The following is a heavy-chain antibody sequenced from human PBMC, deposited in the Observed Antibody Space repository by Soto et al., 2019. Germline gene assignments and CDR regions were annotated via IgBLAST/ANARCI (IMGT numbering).Heavy chain of an antibody. CDR2: ISHSGFT. Sequence: QVQLQQWGAGLLKPSETLSLTCTVYGGSFSGYSWAWIRQSPEKGLEWIGEISHSGFTNYNPSLKTRVTISVDMSKKQLSLDLTSITAADTAVYYCARGYDWVTYFSTPAPYKWFDSWGQGTRVTVSS. CDR1: GGSFSGYS. J-gene: IGHJ5*01. CDR3: ARGYDWVTYFSTPAPYKWFDS. V-gene: IGHV4-34*01. D-gene: IGHD3-10*01.